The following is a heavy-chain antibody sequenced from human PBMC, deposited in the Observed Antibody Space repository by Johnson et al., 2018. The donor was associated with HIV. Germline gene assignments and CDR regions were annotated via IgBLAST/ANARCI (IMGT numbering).Heavy chain of an antibody. CDR2: ISGSGGTT. J-gene: IGHJ3*02. CDR1: GFTFSSYT. CDR3: ARDAKVGYGDAFDI. D-gene: IGHD5-12*01. V-gene: IGHV3-21*02. Sequence: VQLVESGGGLVQPGGSLRLSCAVSGFTFSSYTMHWVRQAPGKGLEWVSSISGSGGTTTYADSVKGRFTISRDNAKNTLYLQMNSLRAEDTAVFYCARDAKVGYGDAFDIWGQGTMVTVSS.